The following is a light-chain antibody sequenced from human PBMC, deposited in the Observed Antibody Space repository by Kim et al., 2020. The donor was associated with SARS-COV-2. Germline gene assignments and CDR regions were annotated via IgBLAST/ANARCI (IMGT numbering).Light chain of an antibody. CDR1: QTVGANF. V-gene: IGKV3-20*01. CDR3: QQYGDSPWT. J-gene: IGKJ1*01. Sequence: DIVLTQSPGTLSLSPGETATLSCRASQTVGANFLAWYQQKPGQAPRLLIYDASTRASGIPDRFSGSGSGTDFTLTISRLEPEDFAVYSCQQYGDSPWTFGQGTKVDIK. CDR2: DAS.